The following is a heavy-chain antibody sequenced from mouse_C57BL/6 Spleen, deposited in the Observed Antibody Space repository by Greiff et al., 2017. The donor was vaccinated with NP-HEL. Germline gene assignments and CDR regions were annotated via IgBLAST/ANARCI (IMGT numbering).Heavy chain of an antibody. CDR2: ISSGSSTI. CDR3: ARPGYYYLYYFDD. D-gene: IGHD1-1*01. CDR1: GFTFSDYG. Sequence: EVKLVESGGGLVKPGGSLKLSCAASGFTFSDYGMHWVRQAPEKGLEWVAYISSGSSTIYYADTVKGRFTISRDNAKNTLFLQLTSLRSEDTAMYYCARPGYYYLYYFDDWGQGTTLTVSS. V-gene: IGHV5-17*01. J-gene: IGHJ2*01.